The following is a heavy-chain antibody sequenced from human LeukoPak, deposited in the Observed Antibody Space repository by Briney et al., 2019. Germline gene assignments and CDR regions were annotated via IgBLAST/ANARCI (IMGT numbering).Heavy chain of an antibody. J-gene: IGHJ4*02. CDR2: IKEDGSEE. D-gene: IGHD3-10*01. CDR1: GFTFSNYW. V-gene: IGHV3-7*02. CDR3: ARTTTPHYYGSGSYALGY. Sequence: GGSLRLSCTASGFTFSNYWMSWVRQAPGKGLEWVAKIKEDGSEEYYVDSVRGRFIISRDSAKNSLYLQVSSLRVEDTAVYYCARTTTPHYYGSGSYALGYWGQGTLVTVPS.